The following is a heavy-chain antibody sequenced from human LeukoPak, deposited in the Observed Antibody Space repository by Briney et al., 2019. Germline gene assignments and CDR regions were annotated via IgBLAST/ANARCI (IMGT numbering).Heavy chain of an antibody. CDR3: ARDSQGRGYS. V-gene: IGHV4-38-2*02. Sequence: SETLSLTCTVSGYSISSGYYWGWVRQPPGKGLEWIGTIYHSGNTYYNPSLKSRVTISVDTSKNQFSLRLTSVNAADTAVYYCARDSQGRGYSWGQGTLVTVS. CDR1: GYSISSGYY. J-gene: IGHJ4*02. CDR2: IYHSGNT.